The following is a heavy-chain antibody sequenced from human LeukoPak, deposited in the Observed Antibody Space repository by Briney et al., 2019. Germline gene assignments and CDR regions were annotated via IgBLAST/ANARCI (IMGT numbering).Heavy chain of an antibody. J-gene: IGHJ6*02. Sequence: GGSLRLSCAASGFTFSSYWMSWVRQAPGKGLEWVANIKQDGSEKYYVDSVKGRFTISRDNAKNSLYLQMNSLRAKDTAVYYCARYRTSHYDFWSGYYYYYGMDVWGQGTTVTVSS. D-gene: IGHD3-3*01. CDR3: ARYRTSHYDFWSGYYYYYGMDV. CDR1: GFTFSSYW. V-gene: IGHV3-7*01. CDR2: IKQDGSEK.